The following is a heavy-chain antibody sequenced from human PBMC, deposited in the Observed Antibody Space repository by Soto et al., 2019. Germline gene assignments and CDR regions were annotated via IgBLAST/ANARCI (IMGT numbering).Heavy chain of an antibody. CDR3: ARPLWRDDYNWGYFDL. J-gene: IGHJ2*01. D-gene: IGHD4-4*01. CDR2: ISYDGSNK. CDR1: GFTFSSYA. V-gene: IGHV3-30-3*01. Sequence: QVQLVESGGGVVQPGRSLRLSCAASGFTFSSYAMHWVRQVPGKGLEWVAVISYDGSNKYYADSVKGRFTISRDNSKNTLYLQMKSLRAEDTAVYYCARPLWRDDYNWGYFDLWGRGTLVTVSS.